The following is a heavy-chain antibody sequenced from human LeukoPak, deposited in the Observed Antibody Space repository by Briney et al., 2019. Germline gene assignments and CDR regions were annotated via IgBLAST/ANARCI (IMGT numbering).Heavy chain of an antibody. D-gene: IGHD6-13*01. CDR2: ISYDGSNK. CDR1: GFTFSSYA. CDR3: AKDYLKVLRQLVTRGPYYYYYMDV. V-gene: IGHV3-30*04. Sequence: PGGSLRLSCAASGFTFSSYAMHWVRQAPGKGLEWVALISYDGSNKNYADSVKGRFTISRDNSKNTLYLQMNSLRAEDTAVYYCAKDYLKVLRQLVTRGPYYYYYMDVWGKGTTVTISS. J-gene: IGHJ6*03.